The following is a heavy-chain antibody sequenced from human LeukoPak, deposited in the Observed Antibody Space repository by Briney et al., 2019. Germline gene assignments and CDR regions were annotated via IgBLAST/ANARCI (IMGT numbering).Heavy chain of an antibody. V-gene: IGHV3-49*04. CDR1: GFTFGDYA. CDR2: IRSKAYGGTT. Sequence: GGSLRLSCTASGFTFGDYAMSWVRQAPGKGLEWVGFIRSKAYGGTTEYAASVKGRFTISRDDSKSIAYLQMNSLKTEDTAVYYCTRTSDYAFDIWGQGTMVTVSS. CDR3: TRTSDYAFDI. J-gene: IGHJ3*02.